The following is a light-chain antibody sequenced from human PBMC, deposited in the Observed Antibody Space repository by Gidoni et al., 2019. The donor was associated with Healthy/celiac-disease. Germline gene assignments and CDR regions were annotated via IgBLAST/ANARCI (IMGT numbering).Light chain of an antibody. V-gene: IGKV3-11*01. CDR2: DAS. CDR3: QQRSNWPPLT. J-gene: IGKJ4*01. Sequence: EVVLTQSPTTLSLAPGEIATLSCRASQSVSSYLAWYQQKPGQAPRRLIYDASNRATGIPARFSGSGSWTDFTLTISSLEPEDFSVDYCQQRSNWPPLTFGGGTKVEIK. CDR1: QSVSSY.